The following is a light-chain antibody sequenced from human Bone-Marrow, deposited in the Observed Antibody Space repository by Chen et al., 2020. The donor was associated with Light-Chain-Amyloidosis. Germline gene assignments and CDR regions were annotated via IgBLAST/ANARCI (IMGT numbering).Light chain of an antibody. Sequence: QSILTQTPSVSGTPGQRVTMPCSGGSSNIGSSTLNWYTVLPGMAPKLLIYSSDQRPSGVPDRFAGSVSGTSASLAISGLQPEDEAEYYCATWDGTLSVWVFGGGTKLTVL. CDR3: ATWDGTLSVWV. CDR2: SSD. V-gene: IGLV1-44*01. CDR1: SSNIGSST. J-gene: IGLJ3*02.